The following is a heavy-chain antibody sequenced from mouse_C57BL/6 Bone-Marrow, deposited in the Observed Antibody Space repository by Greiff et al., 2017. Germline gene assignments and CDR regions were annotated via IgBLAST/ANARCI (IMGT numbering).Heavy chain of an antibody. D-gene: IGHD1-1*01. CDR1: GYTFTSHW. V-gene: IGHV1-56*01. Sequence: VQLQQSGPELVRPGASVKISCKAPGYTFTSHWMQWVRQRPGQGLEWIGEIFPGSGSTYYNEKFKGKATLTVDTSSSPAYMQLSSLTSEDSAVYFWARSGFITTAYARDYWGQGTSVTVSS. J-gene: IGHJ4*01. CDR2: IFPGSGST. CDR3: ARSGFITTAYARDY.